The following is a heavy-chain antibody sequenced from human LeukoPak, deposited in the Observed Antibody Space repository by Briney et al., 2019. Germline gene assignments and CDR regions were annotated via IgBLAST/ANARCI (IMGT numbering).Heavy chain of an antibody. V-gene: IGHV3-20*01. D-gene: IGHD6-13*01. Sequence: GGSLRLSCAASGFTFDDYGMSWVRQAPGKGLEWVSGINWNGGSTGYADSVKGRFTISRDNAKNSLYVQMSSLRAEDTALYHCARVSSSWTTFDYWGQGTLVTVSS. CDR2: INWNGGST. J-gene: IGHJ4*02. CDR1: GFTFDDYG. CDR3: ARVSSSWTTFDY.